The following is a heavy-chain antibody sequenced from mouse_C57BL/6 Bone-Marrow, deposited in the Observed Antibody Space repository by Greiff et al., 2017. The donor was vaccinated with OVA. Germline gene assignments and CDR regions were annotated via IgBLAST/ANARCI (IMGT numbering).Heavy chain of an antibody. CDR3: AKLGRGDYFDF. CDR1: GYTFTSYW. Sequence: QVQLQQPGAELVRPGTSVKLSCKASGYTFTSYWMHWVKQRPGQGLEWIGYINPSSGYTKYNQKFKDKATLTADKSSSTAYMQLSSLTYEDSAVYYCAKLGRGDYFDFWGQGTTRTVSS. J-gene: IGHJ2*01. D-gene: IGHD4-1*01. CDR2: INPSSGYT. V-gene: IGHV1-7*01.